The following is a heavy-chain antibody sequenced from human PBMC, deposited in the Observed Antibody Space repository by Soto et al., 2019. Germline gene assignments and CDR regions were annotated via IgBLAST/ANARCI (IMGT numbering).Heavy chain of an antibody. V-gene: IGHV3-30*03. CDR2: ISYDGSNK. CDR1: GFVSNDYD. Sequence: QVQLAESGGGVVQPGRSLRLSCATSGFVSNDYDIHWVRQAPGKGLAWLASISYDGSNKYYADSVKGRFTISRDNSKNTLSLQINRLGAEDTAVYYCSRGIKGGLDAWGPGTLVTVSS. J-gene: IGHJ5*02. CDR3: SRGIKGGLDA. D-gene: IGHD2-21*01.